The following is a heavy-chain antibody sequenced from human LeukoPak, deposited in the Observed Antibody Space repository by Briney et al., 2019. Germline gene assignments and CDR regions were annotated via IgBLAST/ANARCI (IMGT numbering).Heavy chain of an antibody. CDR1: GFTFSSYG. D-gene: IGHD3-10*01. J-gene: IGHJ4*02. Sequence: GGSLRLSCAASGFTFSSYGMNWVRQAPGKGLEWVSSISSSSSYIYYADSVKGRFTISRDNAKNSLYLQMNSLRAEDTALYYCAREGLGYYGSGSYYPYYFDYWGQGTLVTVSS. V-gene: IGHV3-21*04. CDR3: AREGLGYYGSGSYYPYYFDY. CDR2: ISSSSSYI.